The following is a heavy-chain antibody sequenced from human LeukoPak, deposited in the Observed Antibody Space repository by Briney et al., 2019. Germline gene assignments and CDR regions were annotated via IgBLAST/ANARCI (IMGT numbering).Heavy chain of an antibody. J-gene: IGHJ4*02. D-gene: IGHD1-20*01. Sequence: PGGSLRLSCAASGFTFSGYAMTWVRQAPGKGLQWVSAITGSGSSTYYADSVKGRFTISRDNSKNTLYLHMNSLRAEDTAIYYCAGLGISAATTYWGQGTLVTVSS. CDR2: ITGSGSST. CDR3: AGLGISAATTY. V-gene: IGHV3-23*01. CDR1: GFTFSGYA.